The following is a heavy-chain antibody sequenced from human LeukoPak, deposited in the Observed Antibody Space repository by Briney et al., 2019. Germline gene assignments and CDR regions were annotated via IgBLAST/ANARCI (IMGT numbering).Heavy chain of an antibody. V-gene: IGHV1-46*01. CDR3: ARELDPYYYYYYMDV. CDR2: INPSGGST. D-gene: IGHD1-1*01. CDR1: GYTFTSYY. Sequence: ASVKVSCKASGYTFTSYYMHWVRQAPGQGLEWMGIINPSGGSTSYAQKFQGRVTMTRDTSTSTVYMELSSLRSEDTAVYYCARELDPYYYYYYMDVWGKGTTVTVSS. J-gene: IGHJ6*03.